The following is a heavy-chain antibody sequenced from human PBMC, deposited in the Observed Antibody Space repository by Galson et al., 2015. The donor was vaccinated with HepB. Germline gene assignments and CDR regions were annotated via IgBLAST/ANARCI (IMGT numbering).Heavy chain of an antibody. V-gene: IGHV4-34*01. CDR2: INQSGRI. D-gene: IGHD3-3*01. CDR3: ARLRGFTFGVVDL. CDR1: GGSFNNSY. J-gene: IGHJ5*02. Sequence: SETLSLTCAMYGGSFNNSYLTWIRQSPGKGLEWIGEINQSGRINYNSTLKSRVTISVDTPKNQVSLRLTSVTAADTALYYCARLRGFTFGVVDLWGQGALVTVSS.